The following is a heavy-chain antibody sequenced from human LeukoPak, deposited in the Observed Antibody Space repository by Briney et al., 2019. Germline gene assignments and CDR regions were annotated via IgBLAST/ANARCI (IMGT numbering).Heavy chain of an antibody. CDR3: AKPNTPLRMTTVTVTDY. V-gene: IGHV3-23*01. CDR1: GFTFSSYA. Sequence: GGSLRLSCAASGFTFSSYAMSWVRQAPGKGLEWVSAISGSGGSTYYADSVKGRFTISRDNSKNTLYLQMNSLRAEDTAVYYCAKPNTPLRMTTVTVTDYWGQGTLVTVSS. J-gene: IGHJ4*02. CDR2: ISGSGGST. D-gene: IGHD4-17*01.